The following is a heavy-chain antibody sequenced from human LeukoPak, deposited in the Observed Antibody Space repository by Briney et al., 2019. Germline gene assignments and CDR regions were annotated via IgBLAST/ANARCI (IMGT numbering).Heavy chain of an antibody. Sequence: ASVKVSCKTSGYTFTNYGISCVRQAPGQGLEWMGWISAYNGNTKSAQNLQGRVTMTTDTSTNTAYMELRSLRSDARAVYYCANDQPVQGDAFDFWGQGTMVTVSS. J-gene: IGHJ3*01. D-gene: IGHD3-16*01. CDR3: ANDQPVQGDAFDF. CDR2: ISAYNGNT. CDR1: GYTFTNYG. V-gene: IGHV1-18*01.